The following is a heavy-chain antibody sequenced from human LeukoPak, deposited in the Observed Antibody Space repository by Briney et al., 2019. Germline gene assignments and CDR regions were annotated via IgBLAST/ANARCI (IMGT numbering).Heavy chain of an antibody. CDR2: INPNSGGT. CDR1: GYTFTGYY. J-gene: IGHJ4*02. V-gene: IGHV1-2*02. Sequence: ASVKVSCKASGYTFTGYYMHWVRQAPGQGLEWMGWINPNSGGTNYAQKFQGRVTMTRDTSITTAYMELSRLTSDDTAVYYCARVYSIRSFDYWGQGTLVTVSS. D-gene: IGHD2-15*01. CDR3: ARVYSIRSFDY.